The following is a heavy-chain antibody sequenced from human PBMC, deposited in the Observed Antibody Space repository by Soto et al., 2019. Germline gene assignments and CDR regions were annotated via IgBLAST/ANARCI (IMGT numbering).Heavy chain of an antibody. CDR2: INHSGGT. V-gene: IGHV4-34*01. J-gene: IGHJ4*02. CDR3: ARGSVDTVDSIGFYEY. CDR1: GGSFSAYS. Sequence: NLRETLSLNCAVYGGSFSAYSWSWLRQPPGKGLELIGEINHSGGTSYNPSLKSRVTISVDTSKSQFSLKLTSVTAADRAVYYCARGSVDTVDSIGFYEYWGQGTPVTVSS. D-gene: IGHD3-22*01.